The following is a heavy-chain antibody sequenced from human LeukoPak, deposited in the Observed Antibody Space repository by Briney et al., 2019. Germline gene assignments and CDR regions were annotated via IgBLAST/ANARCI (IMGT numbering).Heavy chain of an antibody. CDR3: ARNIAPFVDWLRYFEY. Sequence: GGSLRLSCAASGFTFSDYYMRWIRQALGKGLEWGSYICSSSSYTNYADSVKGRFTISRDNAKNSLYLQMNSLRAEDTAVYYCARNIAPFVDWLRYFEYWGQGTLVTVSS. D-gene: IGHD3-9*01. CDR1: GFTFSDYY. CDR2: ICSSSSYT. V-gene: IGHV3-11*06. J-gene: IGHJ4*02.